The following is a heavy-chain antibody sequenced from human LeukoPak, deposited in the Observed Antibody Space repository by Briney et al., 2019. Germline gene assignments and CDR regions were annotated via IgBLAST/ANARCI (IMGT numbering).Heavy chain of an antibody. CDR2: ISYDGSNK. D-gene: IGHD6-19*01. CDR1: GFTFSSYA. J-gene: IGHJ4*02. V-gene: IGHV3-30-3*01. Sequence: GGSLRLSCVASGFTFSSYAMHWVRQAPGKGLEWVAVISYDGSNKYYADSVKGRFTISRDNSKNTLYLQMNSLRAEDTAVYYCARVEYSSGWYRFDYWGQGTLVTATS. CDR3: ARVEYSSGWYRFDY.